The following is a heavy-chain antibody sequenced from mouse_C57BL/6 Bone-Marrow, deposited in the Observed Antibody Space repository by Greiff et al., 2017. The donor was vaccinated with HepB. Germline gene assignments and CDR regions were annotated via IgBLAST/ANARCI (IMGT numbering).Heavy chain of an antibody. CDR2: ISDGGSYT. V-gene: IGHV5-4*01. CDR1: GFTFSSYA. Sequence: EVQRVESEGGLVKPGGSLKLSCAASGFTFSSYAMSWVRQTPEKRLEWVATISDGGSYTYYPDNVKGRFTISRDNAKNNLYLQMSHLKSEDTAMYYCARDHGGYFDYWGQGTTLTVSS. J-gene: IGHJ2*01. CDR3: ARDHGGYFDY.